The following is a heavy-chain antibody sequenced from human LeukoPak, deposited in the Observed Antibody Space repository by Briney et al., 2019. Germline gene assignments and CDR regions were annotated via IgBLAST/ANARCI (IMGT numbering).Heavy chain of an antibody. CDR3: AKGPIYCSSTSCPPDS. CDR2: ISGSGGIT. V-gene: IGHV3-23*01. J-gene: IGHJ4*02. CDR1: GFTFSSYA. Sequence: GGSRRLSCTASGFTFSSYAMTWVRQPPGKGLEWVSGISGSGGITYYADSVKGRFTISRDNSKNTLYLQMNSLRAEDTAVYYCAKGPIYCSSTSCPPDSWGQGTLVTVSS. D-gene: IGHD2-2*01.